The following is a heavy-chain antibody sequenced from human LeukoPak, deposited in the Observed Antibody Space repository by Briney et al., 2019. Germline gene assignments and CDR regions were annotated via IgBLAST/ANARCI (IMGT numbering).Heavy chain of an antibody. V-gene: IGHV3-74*01. CDR3: TRGSSSWRNGMDV. CDR2: TNNVDSSP. D-gene: IGHD6-13*01. J-gene: IGHJ6*02. Sequence: GGSLRLSCAASGFTFSSHWMHWVRQAPGKGLVWVSRTNNVDSSPAYADSVKGRFTISRDNAKNTLYLQMNSLRVEDTAVYYCTRGSSSWRNGMDVWGQGTTVTVSS. CDR1: GFTFSSHW.